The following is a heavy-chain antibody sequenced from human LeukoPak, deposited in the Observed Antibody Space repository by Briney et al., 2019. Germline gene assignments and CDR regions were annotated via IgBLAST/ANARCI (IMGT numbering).Heavy chain of an antibody. Sequence: GGSLRLSCAASEFTFRSYEMNWVRQAPGKGLEWVSYISSSGRTIHYADSVKGRFTISRDNAKNSLYLQMNSLRDEDTAVYYCATDLIVTNHWGQGTLVSVPS. V-gene: IGHV3-48*03. CDR3: ATDLIVTNH. CDR2: ISSSGRTI. CDR1: EFTFRSYE. D-gene: IGHD5-18*01. J-gene: IGHJ5*02.